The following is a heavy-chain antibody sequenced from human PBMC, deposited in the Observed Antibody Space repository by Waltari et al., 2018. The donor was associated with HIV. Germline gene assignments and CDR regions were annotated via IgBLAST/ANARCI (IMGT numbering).Heavy chain of an antibody. Sequence: EVQLVESGGGLIETGGSLRLSCAASGFTVSSNYMSWVRQAPGKGLEWFSVIYSGGSRYYADSGKGRFTISRDNSKNTVSLHMNSLRAEDTAVYYCARDPRSSGYYGVDVWGQGTAVTVSS. CDR2: IYSGGSR. D-gene: IGHD1-26*01. J-gene: IGHJ6*02. CDR1: GFTVSSNY. V-gene: IGHV3-53*01. CDR3: ARDPRSSGYYGVDV.